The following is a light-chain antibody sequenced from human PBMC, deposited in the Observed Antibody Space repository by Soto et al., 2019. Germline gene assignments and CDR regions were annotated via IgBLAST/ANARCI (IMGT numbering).Light chain of an antibody. CDR3: QQRSKWPCT. J-gene: IGKJ5*01. CDR2: DAS. V-gene: IGKV3-11*01. Sequence: EIVLTPSPSTLSLSPGERATLSCRASQSVSIYLAWYQQKPGQAPRLLIYDASNRATGIPARFSGSGSGTDFTLTISSLEPEDFAVYYCQQRSKWPCTFGQGTRLEI. CDR1: QSVSIY.